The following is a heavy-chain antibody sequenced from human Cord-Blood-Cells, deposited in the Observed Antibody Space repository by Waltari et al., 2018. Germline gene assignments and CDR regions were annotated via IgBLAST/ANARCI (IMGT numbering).Heavy chain of an antibody. Sequence: QLQLQESGPGLVKPSETLSLTCTVSGGSISSSSYYWGWIRQPPGKGLEWIGSIYYSGSTYDNPSLKSRVTISVDTSKNQFSLKLSSVTAADTAVYYCARLTYYDFWSGYYFDYWGQGTLVTVSS. CDR1: GGSISSSSYY. D-gene: IGHD3-3*01. CDR2: IYYSGST. V-gene: IGHV4-39*01. CDR3: ARLTYYDFWSGYYFDY. J-gene: IGHJ4*02.